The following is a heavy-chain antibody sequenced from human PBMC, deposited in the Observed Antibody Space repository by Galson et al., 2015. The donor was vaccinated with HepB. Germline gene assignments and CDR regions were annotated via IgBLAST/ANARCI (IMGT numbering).Heavy chain of an antibody. D-gene: IGHD1-26*01. CDR3: ARQRVVGATLPFDY. Sequence: SVKVSCKASGGTFSSYAISWVRQAPGQGLEWMGRIIPILGIANYAQKFQGRVTITADKSTSTAYMELSSLRSEDTAVYYCARQRVVGATLPFDYWGQGTLVTVSS. V-gene: IGHV1-69*04. CDR2: IIPILGIA. J-gene: IGHJ4*02. CDR1: GGTFSSYA.